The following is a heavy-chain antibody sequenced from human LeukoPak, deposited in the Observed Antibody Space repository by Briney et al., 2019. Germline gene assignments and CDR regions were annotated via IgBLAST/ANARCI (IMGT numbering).Heavy chain of an antibody. CDR3: ARESQLAFYYYYYYMDV. CDR2: IYTSGST. D-gene: IGHD6-6*01. Sequence: PSETLSLTCTVSGGSISSYYWSWLRQPAGQGLEWIGRIYTSGSTNYNPSLKSRVTMSVDTSKNQFSLKLSSVTAADTAVYYCARESQLAFYYYYYYMDVWGKGTTVTVSS. V-gene: IGHV4-4*07. J-gene: IGHJ6*03. CDR1: GGSISSYY.